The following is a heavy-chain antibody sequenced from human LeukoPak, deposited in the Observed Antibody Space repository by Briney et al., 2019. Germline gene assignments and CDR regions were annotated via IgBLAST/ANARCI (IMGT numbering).Heavy chain of an antibody. CDR2: IKQDGSEK. D-gene: IGHD1-26*01. CDR3: ARDGWELRFGIRY. CDR1: GFTFSSYW. Sequence: GGSLRLSCAASGFTFSSYWMSWVRQAPGKGLEWVANIKQDGSEKYYVDSVKGRFTISRDNAKNSLYLQMNSLRAEDTAVYYCARDGWELRFGIRYWGQGTLVTVSS. V-gene: IGHV3-7*01. J-gene: IGHJ4*02.